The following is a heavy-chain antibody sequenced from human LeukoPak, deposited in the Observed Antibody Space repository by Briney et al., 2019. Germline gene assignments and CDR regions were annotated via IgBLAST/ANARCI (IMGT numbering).Heavy chain of an antibody. Sequence: MSSETLSLTCAVSGGSIGSGGYSWSWIRQPPGKGLEWIGYIYHSGSTYYNPSLKSRVTISVDRSKNQFSLKLSSVTAADTAVYYCARGYYYDSSWYFDLWGRGTLVTVSS. V-gene: IGHV4-30-2*01. J-gene: IGHJ2*01. CDR1: GGSIGSGGYS. CDR3: ARGYYYDSSWYFDL. CDR2: IYHSGST. D-gene: IGHD3-22*01.